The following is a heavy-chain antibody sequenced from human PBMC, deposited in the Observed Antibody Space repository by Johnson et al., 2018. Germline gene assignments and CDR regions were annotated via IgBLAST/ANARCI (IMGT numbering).Heavy chain of an antibody. CDR1: GDSLSGFY. Sequence: QVQLQESGPGLVKPSETLSLTCSVSGDSLSGFYWNWIRQPPGKGLEWIGNIYYSGSTNYNPSLKSRATMSVYTSKNQFSLKLTSVTAADTAVYYCARSLTPDYWGQGTLVTVSS. CDR3: ARSLTPDY. J-gene: IGHJ4*02. V-gene: IGHV4-59*01. D-gene: IGHD2-15*01. CDR2: IYYSGST.